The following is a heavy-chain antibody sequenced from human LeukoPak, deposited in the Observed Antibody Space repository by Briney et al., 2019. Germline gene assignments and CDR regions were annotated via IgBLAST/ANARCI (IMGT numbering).Heavy chain of an antibody. CDR2: IYYVGSP. J-gene: IGHJ6*02. Sequence: SEALSLTCSVSGDSIRSGDSYWGWIRQDPRKGLEWIASIYYVGSPHYNPSLNSRRVTMSVDTTKNQFSLTLTSVTAADTAVYYCARLPITKRAMDVWGQGTTVTVSS. V-gene: IGHV4-39*01. D-gene: IGHD3-3*01. CDR1: GDSIRSGDSY. CDR3: ARLPITKRAMDV.